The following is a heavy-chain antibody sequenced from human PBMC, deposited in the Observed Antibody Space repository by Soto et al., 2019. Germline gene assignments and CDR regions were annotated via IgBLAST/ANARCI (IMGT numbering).Heavy chain of an antibody. CDR2: IKSKTDGGTT. Sequence: GESLKISCAASGFTFSNAWMSWVRQAPGKGLEWVGRIKSKTDGGTTDYAAPVKGRFTISRDDSKNTLYLQMNSLKTEDTAVYYCTTQRVVPGAGYYYMDVWGKGTTVTVSS. V-gene: IGHV3-15*01. D-gene: IGHD2-2*01. CDR3: TTQRVVPGAGYYYMDV. J-gene: IGHJ6*03. CDR1: GFTFSNAW.